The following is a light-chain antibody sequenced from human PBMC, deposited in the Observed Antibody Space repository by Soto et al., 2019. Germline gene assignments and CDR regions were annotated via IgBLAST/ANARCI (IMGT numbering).Light chain of an antibody. J-gene: IGKJ1*01. CDR2: KAS. V-gene: IGKV1-5*03. Sequence: DIQMTQSPSTLSASVGDRVSITCRASQSVSTWLAWYQQKPGKAPQLLSFKASTLESGVPSRFSGSGSGTEFTLTITSLQPDDCATYYCQQYNVHSPWTFGQGTKVEIK. CDR1: QSVSTW. CDR3: QQYNVHSPWT.